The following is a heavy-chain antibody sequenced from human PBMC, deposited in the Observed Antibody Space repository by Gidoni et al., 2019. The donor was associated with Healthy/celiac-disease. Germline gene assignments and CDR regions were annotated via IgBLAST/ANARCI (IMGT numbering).Heavy chain of an antibody. CDR2: IYYSGST. V-gene: IGHV4-39*01. J-gene: IGHJ4*02. Sequence: QLQLQESGPGLVKPSETLSLTCTVSGGSISSSSYYWGWIRRPPGKGLEWIGSIYYSGSTYYNPSLKSRVTISVDTSKNQFSLKLSSVTAADTAVYYCARAVGSYLLNYFDYWGQGTLVTVSS. CDR3: ARAVGSYLLNYFDY. D-gene: IGHD1-26*01. CDR1: GGSISSSSYY.